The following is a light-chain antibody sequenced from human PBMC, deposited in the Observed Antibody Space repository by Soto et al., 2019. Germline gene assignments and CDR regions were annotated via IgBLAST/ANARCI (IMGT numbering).Light chain of an antibody. CDR2: SDT. CDR3: AAWDDSLNSWV. CDR1: SSNIGVND. Sequence: QSVLTQSPSASGTPGQRVTISCSGSSSNIGVNDVNWYQQLPKTTPKLLIYSDTQRPSAVPDRFSGSKSGTSASLASSGLQSEDEADYYCAAWDDSLNSWVFGGGTKLTVL. J-gene: IGLJ3*02. V-gene: IGLV1-44*01.